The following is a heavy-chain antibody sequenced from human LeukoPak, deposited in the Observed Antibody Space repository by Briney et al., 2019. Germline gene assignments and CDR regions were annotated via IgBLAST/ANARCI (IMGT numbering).Heavy chain of an antibody. CDR2: ISGSGGST. D-gene: IGHD3-22*01. Sequence: LTGGSLRLSCAASGFTFSSYAMSWVRQAPGKGPEWVSAISGSGGSTYYADSVKGRFTISRDNSKNTLYLQMNSLRAEDTAVYYCAKDPYRYYYDSSGYPNWFDPWGQGTLVTVSS. V-gene: IGHV3-23*01. CDR1: GFTFSSYA. CDR3: AKDPYRYYYDSSGYPNWFDP. J-gene: IGHJ5*02.